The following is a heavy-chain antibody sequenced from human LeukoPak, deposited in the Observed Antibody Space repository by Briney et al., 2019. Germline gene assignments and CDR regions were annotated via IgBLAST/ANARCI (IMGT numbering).Heavy chain of an antibody. CDR1: GDSVSSNSAA. J-gene: IGHJ4*02. CDR2: TYYRSRWYN. D-gene: IGHD2-15*01. Sequence: SQTLSLTCAISGDSVSSNSAAWNWIRQSPSRGLEWLGRTYYRSRWYNDYAVSVKSRITINPDASKNQFSLQLNSVTPEDTAVYYCVREDCSGGSCYSGLDYWAQGTLVTVSS. V-gene: IGHV6-1*01. CDR3: VREDCSGGSCYSGLDY.